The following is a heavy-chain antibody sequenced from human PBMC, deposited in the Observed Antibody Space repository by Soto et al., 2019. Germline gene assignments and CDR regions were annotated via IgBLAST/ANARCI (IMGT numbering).Heavy chain of an antibody. Sequence: QVQLQESGPGLVKTSQTLSLTCTVSGASTGSGGSYWSWIRQHPGKGLEWIGYIYYTGSTYYSPSLKSRASISVDTSNYQFSLKLDSATATDTAVYYCARADYGDRGLAFDSWGQGTLVTVSS. V-gene: IGHV4-31*03. CDR2: IYYTGST. CDR3: ARADYGDRGLAFDS. CDR1: GASTGSGGSY. D-gene: IGHD4-17*01. J-gene: IGHJ4*02.